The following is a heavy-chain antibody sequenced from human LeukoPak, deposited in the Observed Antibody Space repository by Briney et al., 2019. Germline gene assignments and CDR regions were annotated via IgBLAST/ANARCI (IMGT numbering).Heavy chain of an antibody. CDR3: ARSTSGWNPFDY. CDR1: GFTFSSYW. D-gene: IGHD6-19*01. CDR2: INSDGSST. Sequence: GGSLRLSCAASGFTFSSYWMHWVRQAPGKGLVWVSRINSDGSSTSYADSVKGRFTISRDNAKNTLYLQMNSLRAEDTAVYYCARSTSGWNPFDYWGQGTLVTVSS. V-gene: IGHV3-74*01. J-gene: IGHJ4*02.